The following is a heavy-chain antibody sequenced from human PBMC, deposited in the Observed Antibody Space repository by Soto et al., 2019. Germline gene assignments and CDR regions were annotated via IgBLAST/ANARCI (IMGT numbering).Heavy chain of an antibody. D-gene: IGHD6-13*01. Sequence: QVQLVQSGAEVKKPGASVKVSCKASGYTFTSYVISWVRQAPGQGLEWMGWISAYNVNTNYAQKLQGRVTMTTDTPKSTAYMELRSLRSDDTAVYYCASYREQLVLYGMDVWGQGTTVTVSS. CDR3: ASYREQLVLYGMDV. CDR2: ISAYNVNT. CDR1: GYTFTSYV. J-gene: IGHJ6*02. V-gene: IGHV1-18*01.